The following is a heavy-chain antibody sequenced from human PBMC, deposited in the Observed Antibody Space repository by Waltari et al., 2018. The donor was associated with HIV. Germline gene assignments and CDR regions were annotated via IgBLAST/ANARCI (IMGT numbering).Heavy chain of an antibody. D-gene: IGHD3-3*01. J-gene: IGHJ6*02. CDR2: ISAYNGNT. Sequence: QVQLVQSGAEVKKPGASVKVSCKASGYTFTSYGISWVRQAPGPGLEWMGWISAYNGNTNYAQKLQGRVTMTTDTATSTAYMELRGLRSDDTAVYYCARCGIWSGPRGGYGMDVWGQGTTVTVSS. CDR1: GYTFTSYG. CDR3: ARCGIWSGPRGGYGMDV. V-gene: IGHV1-18*01.